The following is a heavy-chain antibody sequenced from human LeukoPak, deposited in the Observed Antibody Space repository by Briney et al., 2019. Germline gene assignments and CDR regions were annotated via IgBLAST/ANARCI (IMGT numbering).Heavy chain of an antibody. CDR3: ASLRGSRDY. V-gene: IGHV4-34*01. J-gene: IGHJ4*02. Sequence: SSETLSLTCAVYGGSFSGYYWSWIRQPPGKGLEWIGEINHSGSTNYNPSLKSRVTISVDTSKNQFSLKLSSVTAADTAVYCCASLRGSRDYWGQGTLVTVSS. D-gene: IGHD3-16*01. CDR2: INHSGST. CDR1: GGSFSGYY.